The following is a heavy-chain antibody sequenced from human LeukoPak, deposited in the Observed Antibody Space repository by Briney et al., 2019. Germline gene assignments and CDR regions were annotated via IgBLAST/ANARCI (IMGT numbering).Heavy chain of an antibody. Sequence: GGSLRLSCAASGFTFNSYGMHWVRQAPGKGLEWVAFIRFDESKIHYVDSVKGRFTISRDISKNTLYLQMNSLRAKDTAVYDCAKVIWPNGDGALDMWGQGTVVTASS. V-gene: IGHV3-30*02. CDR3: AKVIWPNGDGALDM. CDR2: IRFDESKI. J-gene: IGHJ3*02. CDR1: GFTFNSYG. D-gene: IGHD7-27*01.